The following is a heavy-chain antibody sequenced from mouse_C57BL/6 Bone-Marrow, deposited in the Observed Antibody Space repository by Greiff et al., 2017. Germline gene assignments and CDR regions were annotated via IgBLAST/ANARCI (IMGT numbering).Heavy chain of an antibody. CDR1: GYTFTSYW. CDR2: IDPSDSYT. D-gene: IGHD1-1*01. J-gene: IGHJ2*01. CDR3: ARSKGYYYGSSADY. V-gene: IGHV1-69*01. Sequence: VQLQQPGAELVMPGASVKLSCKASGYTFTSYWMHWVKQRPGQGLEWIGEIDPSDSYTNYNQKFKGKATLTADKSSSTAYMELRSLTSEDSAVYFCARSKGYYYGSSADYWGQGTTLTVSS.